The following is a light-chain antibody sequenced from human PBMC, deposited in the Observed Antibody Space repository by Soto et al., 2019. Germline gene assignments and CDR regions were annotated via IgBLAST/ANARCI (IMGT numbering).Light chain of an antibody. CDR2: DVS. CDR1: QSISSW. CDR3: QHYNSYSEA. J-gene: IGKJ1*01. V-gene: IGKV1-5*01. Sequence: DIQMTQSPSTLSSSVGDRVTITCRASQSISSWLAWYQQKPGKAPKLLIYDVSSLESGVPSRFSGTGSGTDFTLTISSLQPDDFATYYCQHYNSYSEAFGQGTKVDIK.